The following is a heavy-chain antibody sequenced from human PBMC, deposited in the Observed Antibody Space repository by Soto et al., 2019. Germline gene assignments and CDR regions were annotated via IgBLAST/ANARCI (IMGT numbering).Heavy chain of an antibody. CDR2: IYYSGST. J-gene: IGHJ4*02. V-gene: IGHV4-31*03. D-gene: IGHD1-1*01. CDR1: GGSISSGGYY. Sequence: PSETLSLTCTVSGGSISSGGYYWSWIRQHPGKGLEWIGYIYYSGSTYYNPSLKSRVTISVDTSKNQFSLKLSSVTVADTAVYYCARSLTKLEPYPFDYWGQGTLVTSPQ. CDR3: ARSLTKLEPYPFDY.